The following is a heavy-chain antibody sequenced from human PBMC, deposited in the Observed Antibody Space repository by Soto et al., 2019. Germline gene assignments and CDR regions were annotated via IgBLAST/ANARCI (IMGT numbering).Heavy chain of an antibody. J-gene: IGHJ4*02. CDR2: ISYDGSNK. CDR3: AKERMGYSYVPFDY. Sequence: GGSLRLSCAASGFTFSSYGMHWVRQAPGKGLEWVAVISYDGSNKYYADSVKGRFTISRDNSKNTLYLQMNSLRAEDTAVHYCAKERMGYSYVPFDYWGQGTLVTVSS. CDR1: GFTFSSYG. D-gene: IGHD5-18*01. V-gene: IGHV3-30*18.